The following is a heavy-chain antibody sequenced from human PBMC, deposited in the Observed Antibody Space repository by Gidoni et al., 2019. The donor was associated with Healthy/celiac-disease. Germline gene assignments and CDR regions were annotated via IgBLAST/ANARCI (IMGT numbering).Heavy chain of an antibody. CDR2: ISAYNGNT. CDR3: ARDGIQLPGYYYYGMDV. J-gene: IGHJ6*02. D-gene: IGHD5-18*01. Sequence: QLVQSGAEVKKPGASVKVSCKASGYTFTSYGISWVRQAPGQRLEWMGWISAYNGNTNYAQTLQGRVTMTTDTSTSTAYMELRSMRSDDTAVYYCARDGIQLPGYYYYGMDVWGQGTTVTVSS. CDR1: GYTFTSYG. V-gene: IGHV1-18*01.